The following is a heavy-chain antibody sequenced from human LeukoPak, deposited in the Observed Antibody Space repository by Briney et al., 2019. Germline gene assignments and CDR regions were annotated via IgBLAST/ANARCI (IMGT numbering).Heavy chain of an antibody. V-gene: IGHV1-69*13. J-gene: IGHJ4*02. CDR2: IIPIFGTA. D-gene: IGHD3-22*01. CDR3: ARGAGVYYYDSSGYYPTEFDY. Sequence: ASVKVSCKASGGTLSSYAISWVRQAPGQGLEWMGGIIPIFGTANYAQKFQGRVTITADESTSTAYMELSSLRSEDTAVYYCARGAGVYYYDSSGYYPTEFDYWGQGTLVTVSS. CDR1: GGTLSSYA.